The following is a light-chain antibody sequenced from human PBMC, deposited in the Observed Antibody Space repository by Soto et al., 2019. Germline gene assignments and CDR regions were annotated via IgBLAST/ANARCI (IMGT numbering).Light chain of an antibody. Sequence: DIQMTQSPSSLFASVGDRVTITCRASQSISTYLNWYQQRPGKAPRLLIYAASSLQSGVPSRFSGSGSGTDFILTISSLQPEDFATYYCQRSYRSISFGQGTRLEMK. CDR3: QRSYRSIS. CDR2: AAS. CDR1: QSISTY. J-gene: IGKJ5*01. V-gene: IGKV1-39*01.